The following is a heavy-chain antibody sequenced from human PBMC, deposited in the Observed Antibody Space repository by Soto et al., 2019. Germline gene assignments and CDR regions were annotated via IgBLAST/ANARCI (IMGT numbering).Heavy chain of an antibody. V-gene: IGHV5-51*01. CDR1: GYSFTSYW. J-gene: IGHJ6*02. CDR3: ARHVRGCSSTSCYRGYYYYGMDV. D-gene: IGHD2-2*02. CDR2: IYPGDSDT. Sequence: HGESLKISCKGSGYSFTSYWIGWVRQMPGKGLEWMGIIYPGDSDTRYSPSFQGQVTISADKSISTAYLQWSSLKASDTAMYYCARHVRGCSSTSCYRGYYYYGMDVWGQGTTVTVSS.